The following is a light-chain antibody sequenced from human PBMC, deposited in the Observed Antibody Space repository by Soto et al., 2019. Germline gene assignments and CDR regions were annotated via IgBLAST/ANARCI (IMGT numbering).Light chain of an antibody. CDR2: GNF. J-gene: IGLJ3*02. CDR3: QSYDSSMIGSV. Sequence: QSVLTQPPSASGTPGQRVTISCTGSSSNIGAGYDVHWSQQIPGTAPKLLIYGNFNRPSGVPDRFSGSKSDTSASLAITGLQAEDEAEYYCQSYDSSMIGSVFGGGTKGTVL. V-gene: IGLV1-40*01. CDR1: SSNIGAGYD.